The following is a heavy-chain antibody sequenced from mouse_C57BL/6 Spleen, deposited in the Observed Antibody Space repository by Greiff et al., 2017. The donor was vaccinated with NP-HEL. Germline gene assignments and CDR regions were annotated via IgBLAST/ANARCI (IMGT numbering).Heavy chain of an antibody. CDR3: ARVLYYYGSLWYFDV. Sequence: QVQLKQSGPELVKPGASVKLSCKASGYTFTSYDINWVKQRPGQGLEWIGWIYPRDGSTKYNEKFKGKATLTVDTSSSTAYMELHSLTSEDSAVYFCARVLYYYGSLWYFDVWGTGTTVTVSS. J-gene: IGHJ1*03. CDR2: IYPRDGST. D-gene: IGHD1-1*01. CDR1: GYTFTSYD. V-gene: IGHV1-85*01.